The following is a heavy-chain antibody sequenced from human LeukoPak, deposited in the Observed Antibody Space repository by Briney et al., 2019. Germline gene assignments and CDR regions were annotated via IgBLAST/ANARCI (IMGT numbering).Heavy chain of an antibody. CDR1: GFSFISFG. CDR3: ARDEISVRDFDS. D-gene: IGHD5/OR15-5a*01. Sequence: GGSLRLSCTASGFSFISFGMNWVRQAPGKGLEGVSYISSGGSTIYYADSVKVRFTIYRDNAKNSMYLQMNSLRAEDTAVYYCARDEISVRDFDSWGQGTLVTVSS. J-gene: IGHJ4*02. CDR2: ISSGGSTI. V-gene: IGHV3-48*01.